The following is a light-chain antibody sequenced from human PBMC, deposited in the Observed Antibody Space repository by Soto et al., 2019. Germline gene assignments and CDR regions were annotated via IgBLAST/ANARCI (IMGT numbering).Light chain of an antibody. CDR2: EDS. J-gene: IGLJ1*01. CDR1: SSDFGSYNL. V-gene: IGLV2-23*01. CDR3: CSYAGSSTYV. Sequence: QSVLTQPASVSGSPVHSIPISCTGTSSDFGSYNLVSWYQQHPGKAPKLMIYEDSKRPSGVSNRFSGSKSGNTASLTISGLQAEDDADYYCCSYAGSSTYVFGTGTKVTVL.